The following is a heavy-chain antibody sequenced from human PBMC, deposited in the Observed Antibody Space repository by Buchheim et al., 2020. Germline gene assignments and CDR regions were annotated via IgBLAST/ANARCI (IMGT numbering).Heavy chain of an antibody. CDR1: GFTFSTYI. Sequence: EVQLLEFGGGLVQPGGSLRLSCAASGFTFSTYIMSWVRQAPGKGLEWVSAFNGVGGSTYYADSVKGRSTFSRDNAKNTLYLQMNSLRAEDTAVYYCAKDKAAVGSGGFDYWGQGAL. D-gene: IGHD6-13*01. J-gene: IGHJ4*02. CDR2: FNGVGGST. V-gene: IGHV3-23*01. CDR3: AKDKAAVGSGGFDY.